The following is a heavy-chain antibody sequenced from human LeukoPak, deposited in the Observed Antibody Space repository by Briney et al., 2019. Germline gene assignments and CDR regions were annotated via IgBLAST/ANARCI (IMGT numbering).Heavy chain of an antibody. CDR3: ARDRSLEYYYYGMDV. Sequence: ASVKVSCKASGYTFTNYGVSWVRQAPGQGLEWMGWINTNTGNPTYAQGFTGRFVFSLDTSVSAAYLQISSLKAEDTAVYYCARDRSLEYYYYGMDVWGQGTTVTVSS. D-gene: IGHD6-13*01. J-gene: IGHJ6*02. CDR2: INTNTGNP. V-gene: IGHV7-4-1*02. CDR1: GYTFTNYG.